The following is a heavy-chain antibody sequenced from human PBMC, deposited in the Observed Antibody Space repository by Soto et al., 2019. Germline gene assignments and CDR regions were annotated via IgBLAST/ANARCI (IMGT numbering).Heavy chain of an antibody. Sequence: ASVKVSCKAAGYTFTSYAMHWVRQAPGQRLEWMGWINAGNGNTKYSQKFQGRVTITRDTSASTAYMELSSPRSEDTAVYYCARDFYDFWSGYSPYGMDVWGQGTTVTVYS. CDR3: ARDFYDFWSGYSPYGMDV. D-gene: IGHD3-3*01. V-gene: IGHV1-3*01. J-gene: IGHJ6*02. CDR1: GYTFTSYA. CDR2: INAGNGNT.